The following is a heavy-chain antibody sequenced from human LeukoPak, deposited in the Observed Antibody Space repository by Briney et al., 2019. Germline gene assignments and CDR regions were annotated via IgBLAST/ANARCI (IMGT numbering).Heavy chain of an antibody. CDR3: ARGASAPNYDYVWGSYRWYYFDY. V-gene: IGHV3-30*02. CDR2: IRYDGSNK. D-gene: IGHD3-16*02. CDR1: RFTFSSYG. J-gene: IGHJ4*02. Sequence: PGGSLRLSCAASRFTFSSYGMHWVRQAPGKGLEWVAFIRYDGSNKYYADSVKGRFTISRDNSKDTLYLQMNSLRAEDTAVYYCARGASAPNYDYVWGSYRWYYFDYWGQGTLVTVSS.